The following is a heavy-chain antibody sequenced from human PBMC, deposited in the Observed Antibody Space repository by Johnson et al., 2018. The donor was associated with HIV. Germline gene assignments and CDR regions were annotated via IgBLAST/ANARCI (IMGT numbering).Heavy chain of an antibody. CDR3: ARDRGGDDAFDI. CDR1: GFTVSYNY. V-gene: IGHV3-66*01. Sequence: VQLVESGGGLVQPGGSLRLSCAASGFTVSYNYMNWVRQAPGKGLEWVSIIYSGGSTYYADSVKGRFTISRDNSKNTLYLQMNSLGAGDTAVYYCARDRGGDDAFDIWGQGTRVTVSS. J-gene: IGHJ3*02. D-gene: IGHD3-10*01. CDR2: IYSGGST.